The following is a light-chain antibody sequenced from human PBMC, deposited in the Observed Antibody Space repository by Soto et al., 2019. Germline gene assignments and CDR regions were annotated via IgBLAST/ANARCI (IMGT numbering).Light chain of an antibody. CDR1: QSISSN. CDR2: RAS. J-gene: IGKJ2*01. Sequence: EIVMTQSPATLSVSPGERATLSCRASQSISSNSAWYQQKPGQAPRLLIYRASTRATGIPARFSGSGSGTEFTLTISSLQSEDFAVYYCQQYNDWPYTFGQGTKLEMK. CDR3: QQYNDWPYT. V-gene: IGKV3D-15*01.